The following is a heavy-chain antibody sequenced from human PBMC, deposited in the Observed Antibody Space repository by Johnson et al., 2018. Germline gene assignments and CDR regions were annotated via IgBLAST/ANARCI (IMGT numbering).Heavy chain of an antibody. CDR1: GFTFSSYG. CDR3: AKEPGLQYSNYDYFYMDV. J-gene: IGHJ6*03. Sequence: QVQLVQSGGGVVQPGRSLRLSCAASGFTFSSYGMHWVRQAPGKGLEWVAVISYDGSNKYYADSVKGRFTISRENSKNTLYLKMNSLRAEDTAVYYCAKEPGLQYSNYDYFYMDVWGKGTTVTVSS. D-gene: IGHD4-11*01. CDR2: ISYDGSNK. V-gene: IGHV3-30*18.